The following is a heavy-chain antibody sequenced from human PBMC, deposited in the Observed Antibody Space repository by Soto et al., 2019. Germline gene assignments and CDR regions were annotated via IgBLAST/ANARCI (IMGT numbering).Heavy chain of an antibody. D-gene: IGHD3-10*01. CDR1: GGSFSAYG. Sequence: QVQLMQSGAEVKKPGSSVRVSCKASGGSFSAYGFCWIRQAPGQGLEWVGGTIPMSGKTHYAQKYQDRVTITVEKSTTTISVDMSRLRSEDTTIYYCALSPGGHFSWFDPWGQGTLVIVSS. CDR3: ALSPGGHFSWFDP. CDR2: TIPMSGKT. V-gene: IGHV1-69*06. J-gene: IGHJ5*02.